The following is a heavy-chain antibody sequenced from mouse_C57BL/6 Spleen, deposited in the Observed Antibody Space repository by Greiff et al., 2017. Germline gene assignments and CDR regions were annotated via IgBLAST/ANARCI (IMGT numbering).Heavy chain of an antibody. Sequence: QVQLQQPGPGLVAPSQSLSITCTVSGFSLTSYGVHWVRQPPGKGLEWLVVIWSDGSTTYNSALKSRLSISKDNSKSQVFLKMNSLQTDDTAMYYCARQKLDYYAMDYWGQGTSVTVSS. D-gene: IGHD4-1*01. V-gene: IGHV2-6-1*01. J-gene: IGHJ4*01. CDR3: ARQKLDYYAMDY. CDR2: IWSDGST. CDR1: GFSLTSYG.